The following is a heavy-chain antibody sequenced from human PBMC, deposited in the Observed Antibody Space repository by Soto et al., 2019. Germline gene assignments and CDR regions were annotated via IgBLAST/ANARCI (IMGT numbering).Heavy chain of an antibody. Sequence: QVQLEESGGGLVKPGGSLRLSCAASGFTFSAYYMSWILQAPGKGLEYISYISSSGTSANYADSVKGRFTISRDNAKNSQYLQLNSLRAAATAVYYCARARGAVTGHYFDYGGQGALVTVSS. CDR2: ISSSGTSA. D-gene: IGHD6-19*01. CDR1: GFTFSAYY. CDR3: ARARGAVTGHYFDY. J-gene: IGHJ4*02. V-gene: IGHV3-11*05.